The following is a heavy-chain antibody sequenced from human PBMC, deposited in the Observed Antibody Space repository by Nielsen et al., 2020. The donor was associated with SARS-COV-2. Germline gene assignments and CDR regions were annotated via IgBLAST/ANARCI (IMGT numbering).Heavy chain of an antibody. CDR1: VCTFSSYA. D-gene: IGHD5-12*01. J-gene: IGHJ4*02. CDR3: ARGYSGYDWNY. V-gene: IGHV1-69*13. CDR2: IIPIFGTA. Sequence: SSVKVSCKASVCTFSSYAISWVRQAPGQGLEWMGGIIPIFGTANYAQKFQGRVTITADESTSTAYMELSSLRSEDTAVYYCARGYSGYDWNYWGQGTLVTVSS.